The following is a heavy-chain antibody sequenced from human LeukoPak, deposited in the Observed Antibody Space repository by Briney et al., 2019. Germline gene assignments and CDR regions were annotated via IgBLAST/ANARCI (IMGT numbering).Heavy chain of an antibody. J-gene: IGHJ4*02. CDR3: ARAYCGGDCYQRSDFDY. CDR1: GYTFTGYY. V-gene: IGHV1-2*02. D-gene: IGHD2-21*02. CDR2: INPNKGCT. Sequence: ASVKDSCKSSGYTFTGYYIHWVRQAPGQGLEWMGWINPNKGCTKYVQKFQGRVTMTRDTSISTAYMELSRLRSDDTAVYYCARAYCGGDCYQRSDFDYWGQGTLVTVSS.